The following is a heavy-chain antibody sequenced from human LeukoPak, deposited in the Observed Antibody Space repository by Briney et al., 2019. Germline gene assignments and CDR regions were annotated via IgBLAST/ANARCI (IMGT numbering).Heavy chain of an antibody. CDR2: IIPILGIA. J-gene: IGHJ4*02. CDR3: ARGGSSSHPFDY. D-gene: IGHD6-6*01. Sequence: GSSVKVSCKASGGTFSSYAISWVRQAPGQGLEWMGRIIPILGIANYAQKFQGRVTITADKSTSTAYMELSSLRSEDTAVYYCARGGSSSHPFDYWGQGTLVTVSS. V-gene: IGHV1-69*04. CDR1: GGTFSSYA.